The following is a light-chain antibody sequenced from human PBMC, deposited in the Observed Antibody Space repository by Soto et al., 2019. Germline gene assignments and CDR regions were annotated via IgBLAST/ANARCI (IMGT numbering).Light chain of an antibody. V-gene: IGLV2-8*01. CDR3: SSYVGSKV. CDR1: SSDVGGYNY. J-gene: IGLJ3*02. Sequence: SALTQPPSSSGSLGQSGTISCTGTSSDVGGYNYVSWYQQHPGKAPKLLISEVSKRPSGVPDRFSGSKSGNTASLTVSGLQAEDEADYYCSSYVGSKVFGGGNKLTVL. CDR2: EVS.